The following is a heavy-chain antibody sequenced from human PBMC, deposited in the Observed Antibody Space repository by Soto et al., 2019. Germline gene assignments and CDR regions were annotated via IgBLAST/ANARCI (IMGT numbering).Heavy chain of an antibody. CDR2: IYHSGNI. V-gene: IGHV4-30-2*01. CDR3: ARIPSP. CDR1: GGSISSGGYS. D-gene: IGHD2-21*01. J-gene: IGHJ5*02. Sequence: QLQLQESVSGLVKPSQTLSLTCAVSGGSISSGGYSLSWIRQPPGKGLEWSGYIYHSGNIYYIPSLNSRVTISVDRSKNHFSLKLSSVTAADTAVYYWARIPSPWGPGTLVTVSS.